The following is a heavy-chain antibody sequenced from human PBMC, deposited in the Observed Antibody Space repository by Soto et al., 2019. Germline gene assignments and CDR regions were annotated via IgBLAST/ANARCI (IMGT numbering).Heavy chain of an antibody. CDR1: CGSISSYY. CDR3: ASGGRYYYNMDV. CDR2: XYYSAXT. J-gene: IGHJ6*03. D-gene: IGHD2-15*01. Sequence: PXXTLSLTCTVSCGSISSYYWSWIRQPPGKGLEWIGHXYYSAXTNYNHYLTSXXTISVATXXNQFSLKLSSVTAADTAVYYCASGGRYYYNMDVWGKGTTVTVSS. V-gene: IGHV4-59*08.